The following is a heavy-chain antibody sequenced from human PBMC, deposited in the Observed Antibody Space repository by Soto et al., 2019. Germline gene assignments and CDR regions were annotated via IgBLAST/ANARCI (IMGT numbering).Heavy chain of an antibody. V-gene: IGHV1-18*01. CDR2: ISAYNGNT. CDR3: ARDFYGDSGHFDY. D-gene: IGHD4-17*01. CDR1: DYTFTSYG. Sequence: QVQLVQSGAEVKKPGASVKVSCKAYDYTFTSYGISWERQAPGQGLEWVGWISAYNGNTKYIQKFQGRVTMTTDTSTSTAYMELRSLTSDDTAVYYCARDFYGDSGHFDYWGQGTLVTVSS. J-gene: IGHJ4*02.